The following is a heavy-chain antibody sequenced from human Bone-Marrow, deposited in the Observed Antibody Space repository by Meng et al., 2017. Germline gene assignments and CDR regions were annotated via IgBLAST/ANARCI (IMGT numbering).Heavy chain of an antibody. CDR1: GGSISSGGYY. CDR2: IYHSGST. Sequence: QVQLQESGPGLVKPSQTLSLTCTVSGGSISSGGYYWSWIRQHPGKGLEWIGYIYHSGSTYYNPSLKSRVTISVDTSKNQFSLKLSPVTAADTAVYYCARDRNDYGSHHFDYWGQGTLVTVSS. J-gene: IGHJ4*02. V-gene: IGHV4-31*03. D-gene: IGHD4-17*01. CDR3: ARDRNDYGSHHFDY.